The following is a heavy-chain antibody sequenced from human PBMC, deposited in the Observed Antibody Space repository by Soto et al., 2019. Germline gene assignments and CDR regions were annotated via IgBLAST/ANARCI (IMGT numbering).Heavy chain of an antibody. CDR2: MYHSGTF. CDR1: GGSIGGVGYS. Sequence: QLRLQESGSGLVKTSQTLSLTCAVSGGSIGGVGYSWSWIRQPPGGGLEWIGYMYHSGTFLKSPSLKTRLTMSLDMSKNQFSLTLNSMTAADTAVYYCARAQFYSGSGNYNNLMFDAWGQGIQVTVSS. D-gene: IGHD3-10*01. J-gene: IGHJ5*02. V-gene: IGHV4-30-2*01. CDR3: ARAQFYSGSGNYNNLMFDA.